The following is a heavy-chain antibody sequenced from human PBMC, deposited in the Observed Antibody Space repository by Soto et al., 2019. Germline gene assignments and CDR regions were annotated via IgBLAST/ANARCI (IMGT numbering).Heavy chain of an antibody. CDR2: IWYDRSNK. D-gene: IGHD6-19*01. J-gene: IGHJ4*02. CDR3: ARCSIAVAGNVDY. CDR1: GFTFSSYG. V-gene: IGHV3-33*01. Sequence: QVQLVESGGGVVQPGRSLRLSCAASGFTFSSYGMHWVRQAPGKGLEWVAVIWYDRSNKYYADSVKGRFTISRDNSKNTLYLQMNSLRAEDTAVYYCARCSIAVAGNVDYWGQGTLVTVSS.